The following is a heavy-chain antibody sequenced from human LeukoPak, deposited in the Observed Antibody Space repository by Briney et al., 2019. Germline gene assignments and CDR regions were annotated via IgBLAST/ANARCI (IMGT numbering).Heavy chain of an antibody. J-gene: IGHJ4*02. CDR2: INPNNGGT. V-gene: IGHV1-2*02. CDR1: GYTFTGYC. D-gene: IGHD2-2*01. Sequence: ASVKVSCKASGYTFTGYCMHWVRQAPGQGLEWMGWINPNNGGTNYAQKFQGRVTMTRDTSISTVYMELSRLTSDDTAVYYCARGRGTTSSNFAYWGQGNLVTVSS. CDR3: ARGRGTTSSNFAY.